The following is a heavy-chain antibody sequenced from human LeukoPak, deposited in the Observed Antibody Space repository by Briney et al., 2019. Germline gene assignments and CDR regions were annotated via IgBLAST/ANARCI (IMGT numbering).Heavy chain of an antibody. D-gene: IGHD6-19*01. CDR2: IYSGGST. CDR3: ARDRTGIAVAGPETVYYYYGMDV. J-gene: IGHJ6*02. CDR1: GFTVSSNY. Sequence: GGSLRPSCAASGFTVSSNYMSWVRQAPGKGLEWVSVIYSGGSTYYADSVKGRFTISRDNSKNTLYLQMNSLRAEDTAVYYCARDRTGIAVAGPETVYYYYGMDVWGQGTTVTISS. V-gene: IGHV3-53*01.